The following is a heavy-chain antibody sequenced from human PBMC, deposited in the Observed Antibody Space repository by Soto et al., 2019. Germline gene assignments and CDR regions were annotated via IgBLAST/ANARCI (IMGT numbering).Heavy chain of an antibody. CDR2: INHNGVT. J-gene: IGHJ4*02. D-gene: IGHD5-12*01. Sequence: QVQLQQWGAGLLKPSETLSLTCGVYSGSFSAYYWSWIRQPPGKGLEWIGEINHNGVTIYNPSLKSRLTISVDTSTTQVSLKLSSVTAADTAVYYCARHRSGGYDFDFWGQGTLVTVSS. CDR1: SGSFSAYY. V-gene: IGHV4-34*01. CDR3: ARHRSGGYDFDF.